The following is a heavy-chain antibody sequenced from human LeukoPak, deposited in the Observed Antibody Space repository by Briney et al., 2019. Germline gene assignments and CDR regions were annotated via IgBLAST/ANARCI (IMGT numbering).Heavy chain of an antibody. V-gene: IGHV3-7*01. Sequence: GGSLRLSCAASGFTFSSYWMCWVRQAPGKGLEWVANIKQDGSEKYYVDSVKGRFTISRDNAKNSLYLQMNSLRAEDTAVYYCARDRRDGDYGAFDIWGQGTMVTVSS. CDR2: IKQDGSEK. D-gene: IGHD4-17*01. J-gene: IGHJ3*02. CDR1: GFTFSSYW. CDR3: ARDRRDGDYGAFDI.